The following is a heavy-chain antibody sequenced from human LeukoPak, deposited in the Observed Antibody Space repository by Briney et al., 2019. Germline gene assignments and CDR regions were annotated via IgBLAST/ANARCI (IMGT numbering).Heavy chain of an antibody. Sequence: PGGSLRLSCAASGFTFSSYSMNWVRQAPGKGLEWVSSISSSSSYIYYADSVKGRFTISRDNAKNSLYLQMNSLRAEDTAIYYCARATSGGNTIDYWGQGTLVTVSS. CDR2: ISSSSSYI. CDR3: ARATSGGNTIDY. V-gene: IGHV3-21*04. CDR1: GFTFSSYS. D-gene: IGHD4-23*01. J-gene: IGHJ4*02.